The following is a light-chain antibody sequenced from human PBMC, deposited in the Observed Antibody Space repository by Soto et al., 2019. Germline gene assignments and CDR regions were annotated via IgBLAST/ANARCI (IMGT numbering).Light chain of an antibody. Sequence: QSALAQPASVSGSPGQSLTISCTGTSSDVGAYNYVSWYQQNPGKAPKLLIYDVRYRPSGVSNRFSCSKSGNTAYLIISGLQAEDEADYYCSSFTSRHTYVFGSGTKVTVL. CDR2: DVR. V-gene: IGLV2-14*01. CDR1: SSDVGAYNY. CDR3: SSFTSRHTYV. J-gene: IGLJ1*01.